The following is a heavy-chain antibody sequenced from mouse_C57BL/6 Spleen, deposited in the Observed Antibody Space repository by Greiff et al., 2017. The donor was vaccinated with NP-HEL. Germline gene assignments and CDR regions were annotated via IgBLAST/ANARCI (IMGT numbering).Heavy chain of an antibody. CDR2: INPYNGGT. CDR1: GYTFTDYY. J-gene: IGHJ2*01. Sequence: VQLQQSGPVLVKPGASVKMSCKASGYTFTDYYMNWVKQSHGKSLEWIGVINPYNGGTSYNQKFKGKATLTVDKSSSTAYMELNSLTSEDSAVYYCARSDYGSIDFDYWGQGTTLTVSS. CDR3: ARSDYGSIDFDY. D-gene: IGHD1-1*01. V-gene: IGHV1-19*01.